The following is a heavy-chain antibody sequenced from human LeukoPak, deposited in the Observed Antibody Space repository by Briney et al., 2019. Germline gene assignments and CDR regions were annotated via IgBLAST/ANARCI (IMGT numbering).Heavy chain of an antibody. CDR1: GVTFSRYA. Sequence: PGGSLRLSCAASGVTFSRYAMHWVRQAPGKGLEYVSAISSNGGSTYYANSVKGRFTISRDNSKNTLYLQMGSLRPEELAVYYCARDVGELLPIHAFDIWGQGTMVTVSS. D-gene: IGHD1-26*01. CDR2: ISSNGGST. V-gene: IGHV3-64*01. CDR3: ARDVGELLPIHAFDI. J-gene: IGHJ3*02.